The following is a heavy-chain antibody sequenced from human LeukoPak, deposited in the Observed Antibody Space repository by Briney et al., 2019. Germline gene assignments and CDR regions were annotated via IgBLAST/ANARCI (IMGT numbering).Heavy chain of an antibody. CDR2: ISSSSSYI. J-gene: IGHJ6*03. CDR1: GFTFSSYS. V-gene: IGHV3-21*04. D-gene: IGHD6-13*01. Sequence: PGGSLRLSCAASGFTFSSYSMNWVRQAPGKGLEWVSSISSSSSYIYYADSVKGRFTISRDNAKNSLFLEMNSLRVEDTAVYYCARGSLIAAAATYYYYMDVWGKGTTVTVSS. CDR3: ARGSLIAAAATYYYYMDV.